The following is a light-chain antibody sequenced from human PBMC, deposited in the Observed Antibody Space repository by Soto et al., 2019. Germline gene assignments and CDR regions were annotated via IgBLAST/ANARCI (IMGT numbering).Light chain of an antibody. CDR1: QSISDT. CDR3: QQYNNWPPIT. Sequence: IVMKQSPAILSVSPGGRATLSCRASQSISDTLAWYQQKPGQAPRLLIYSASRGATGFPARFSGSGSGTEFTLTISSLQSEDFAVYYCQQYNNWPPITFGQGTRLEIK. J-gene: IGKJ5*01. V-gene: IGKV3-15*01. CDR2: SAS.